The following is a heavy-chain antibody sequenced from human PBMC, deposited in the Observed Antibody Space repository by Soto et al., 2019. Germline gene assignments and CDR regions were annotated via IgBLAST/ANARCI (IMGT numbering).Heavy chain of an antibody. V-gene: IGHV4-61*01. Sequence: SETLSLTCTVSGGSVSSGSYYWSWIRQPPGKGLEWIGYIYYSGSTNYNPSLKSRVTISVDTSKNQFSLKLSSVTAADTAVYYCARTPVYYYGMDVWGQGTTVTVSS. CDR3: ARTPVYYYGMDV. CDR1: GGSVSSGSYY. J-gene: IGHJ6*02. CDR2: IYYSGST.